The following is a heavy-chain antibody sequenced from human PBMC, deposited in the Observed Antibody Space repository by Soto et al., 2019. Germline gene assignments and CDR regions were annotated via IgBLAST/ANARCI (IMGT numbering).Heavy chain of an antibody. CDR2: IYYSGST. V-gene: IGHV4-59*01. CDR1: GGSISSYY. J-gene: IGHJ4*02. D-gene: IGHD6-19*01. Sequence: PSETLSLTCTVSGGSISSYYWSWIRQPPGKGLEWIGYIYYSGSTNYNPSLKSRVTISVDTSKIQFSLKLSSVTAADTAVYYCARTYSSGWYGYWGQGTLVTVSS. CDR3: ARTYSSGWYGY.